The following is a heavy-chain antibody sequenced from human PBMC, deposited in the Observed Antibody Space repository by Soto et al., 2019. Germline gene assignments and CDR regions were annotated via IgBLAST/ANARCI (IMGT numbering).Heavy chain of an antibody. CDR3: ARDSSGYYRRRYAFDI. V-gene: IGHV4-38-2*02. Sequence: KTSETLSLTCAVSGYSISSGYYWGWIRQPPGKGLEWIGSIYHSGSTYYNPSLKSRVTISVDTSKNQFSLMLSSVTAADTAVYYCARDSSGYYRRRYAFDIWGQGTMVTVSS. CDR1: GYSISSGYY. D-gene: IGHD3-22*01. J-gene: IGHJ3*02. CDR2: IYHSGST.